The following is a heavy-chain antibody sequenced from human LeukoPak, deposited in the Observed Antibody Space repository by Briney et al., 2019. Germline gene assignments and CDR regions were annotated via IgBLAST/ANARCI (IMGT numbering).Heavy chain of an antibody. Sequence: GGSLRLSCAASGFTFSDYYMSWIRQAPGKGLEWVSYVSKTISYTNYADSVKGRFTISRDNAKNSLYLQMNSLRVEDTAVYYCARDYRSGYDSPFDYWGQGTLVTVSS. CDR3: ARDYRSGYDSPFDY. V-gene: IGHV3-11*05. CDR2: VSKTISYT. J-gene: IGHJ4*02. CDR1: GFTFSDYY. D-gene: IGHD5-12*01.